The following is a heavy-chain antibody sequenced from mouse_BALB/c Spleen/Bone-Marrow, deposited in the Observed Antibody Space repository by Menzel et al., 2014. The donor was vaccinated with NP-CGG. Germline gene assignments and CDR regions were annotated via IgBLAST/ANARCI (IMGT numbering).Heavy chain of an antibody. CDR2: ISSGSIPI. D-gene: IGHD4-1*01. CDR3: TRGGNWEDFDY. CDR1: GLTFSSFG. J-gene: IGHJ2*01. V-gene: IGHV5-17*02. Sequence: EVKVVESGGGLVQPGGSRKLSCAASGLTFSSFGMHWVRQAPEKGLEWLAYISSGSIPIFYADTEKGRFTIYRDNHKSTLFLQMTRLRSEDAAMYYCTRGGNWEDFDYWGQGTTLTVSS.